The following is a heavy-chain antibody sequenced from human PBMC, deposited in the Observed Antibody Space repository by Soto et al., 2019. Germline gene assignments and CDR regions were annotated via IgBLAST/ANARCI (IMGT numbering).Heavy chain of an antibody. CDR3: ARHPRITRGWHFDL. J-gene: IGHJ2*01. V-gene: IGHV4-31*02. CDR1: GGSIDTSDYY. D-gene: IGHD1-20*01. CDR2: IFHSGGT. Sequence: QVQLQESGPGLVKPSQTLSLACTVSGGSIDTSDYYWSWIRQQPGKGLEWIGYIFHSGGTYYNPSLTSRLAFSVDTSKNQFSLRLTSVTVADTAVYFCARHPRITRGWHFDLWGRETLVTVSS.